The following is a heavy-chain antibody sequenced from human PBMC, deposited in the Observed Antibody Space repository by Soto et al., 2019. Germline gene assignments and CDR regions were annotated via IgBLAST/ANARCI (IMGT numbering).Heavy chain of an antibody. D-gene: IGHD2-2*01. Sequence: QVQLQESGPGLVKPSQTLSLTCTVSGGSISSGGYYWSWIRQHPGKGLEWIGCIYYRVSTYYNPSLKRRGTISVDSSKNQLSLKLSSVTAADTAVYYCARGGNRDIVVVPAAMDNWFDPWGQGTLVTVSS. CDR3: ARGGNRDIVVVPAAMDNWFDP. J-gene: IGHJ5*02. CDR1: GGSISSGGYY. V-gene: IGHV4-31*03. CDR2: IYYRVST.